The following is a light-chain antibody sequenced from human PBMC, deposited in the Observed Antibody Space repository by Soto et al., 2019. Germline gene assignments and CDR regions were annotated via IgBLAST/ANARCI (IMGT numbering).Light chain of an antibody. CDR3: LLYFSPDRFT. Sequence: EIVLTQTPGTLSLSPGERATLSCRASQSVTSSHLAWYQQKPGQAPRLLVYGASTRATGIPDRFSGSGSDTDFSLTIRSLDPEDFAMYYCLLYFSPDRFTLARGPKCRSN. CDR2: GAS. J-gene: IGKJ3*01. V-gene: IGKV3-20*01. CDR1: QSVTSSH.